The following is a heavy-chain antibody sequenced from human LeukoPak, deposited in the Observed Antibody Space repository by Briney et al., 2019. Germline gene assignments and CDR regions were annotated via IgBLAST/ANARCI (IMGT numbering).Heavy chain of an antibody. J-gene: IGHJ4*02. Sequence: PSETLSLTCTVSGGSISSNSYYWGWIRQPPGKGLEWIGSIYYSGSAYYNPSLKSRVTISVDTSKNQFSLKLSSVTAADTAVYYCARRNLGYCSSTSCYGTDIDYWGQGTLVTVSS. V-gene: IGHV4-39*07. CDR3: ARRNLGYCSSTSCYGTDIDY. D-gene: IGHD2-2*01. CDR1: GGSISSNSYY. CDR2: IYYSGSA.